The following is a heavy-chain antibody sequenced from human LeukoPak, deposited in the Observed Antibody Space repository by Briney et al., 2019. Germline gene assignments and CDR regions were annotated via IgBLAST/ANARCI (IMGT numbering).Heavy chain of an antibody. J-gene: IGHJ4*02. D-gene: IGHD6-13*01. V-gene: IGHV4-38-2*02. CDR3: ARDPMSAAAGFDY. Sequence: SETLSLTCTVSGYSISSGYYWGWIRQPPGKGLEWIGSIYHSGSTYYNPSLKSRVTISVDKSKNQFSLKLSSVTAADTAVYYCARDPMSAAAGFDYWGQGTLVTVSS. CDR2: IYHSGST. CDR1: GYSISSGYY.